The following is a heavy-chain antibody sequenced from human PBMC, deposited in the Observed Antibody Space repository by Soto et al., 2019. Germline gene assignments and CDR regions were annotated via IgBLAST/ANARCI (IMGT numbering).Heavy chain of an antibody. Sequence: ASVKVSCKTSGYTFSNYGITWVRQAPGQPLEWLGWISLYSDGTSYAQKFRGRVSMTTDTSTTTAYMELRSLRSDDTAVYYCARVVTGAEDWFGPWGQGTLVTVSS. J-gene: IGHJ5*02. CDR3: ARVVTGAEDWFGP. CDR2: ISLYSDGT. CDR1: GYTFSNYG. V-gene: IGHV1-18*01.